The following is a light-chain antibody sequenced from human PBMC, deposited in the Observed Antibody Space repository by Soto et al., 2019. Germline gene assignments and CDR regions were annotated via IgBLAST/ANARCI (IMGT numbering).Light chain of an antibody. CDR1: MSNTEVHS. J-gene: IGLJ7*01. CDR2: SDT. V-gene: IGLV1-47*02. CDR3: AAWDDSLSGLG. Sequence: QSVLTQPPSASGTPGQTITISCSGSMSNTEVHSVHWYQQLPGTAPKLLIYSDTQRPSGVPDRFSGSKSGTSAYLGISGLRSEDEAEYVCAAWDDSLSGLGFGGGTQLTVL.